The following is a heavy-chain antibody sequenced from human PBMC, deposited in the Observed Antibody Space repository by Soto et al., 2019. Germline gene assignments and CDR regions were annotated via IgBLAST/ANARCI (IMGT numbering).Heavy chain of an antibody. V-gene: IGHV3-30*18. CDR3: AKAIENYSTGYYKPFYYFGVDV. D-gene: IGHD3-22*01. Sequence: PGGSLRLSCAASGFTFGSYGMHWVRQAPGKGLEWVAGISYDGSKKYYGESVKGRFTISSDNSKNTLYLQMNSLRVEDTAVYYCAKAIENYSTGYYKPFYYFGVDVWGQGTTVTVP. J-gene: IGHJ6*02. CDR2: ISYDGSKK. CDR1: GFTFGSYG.